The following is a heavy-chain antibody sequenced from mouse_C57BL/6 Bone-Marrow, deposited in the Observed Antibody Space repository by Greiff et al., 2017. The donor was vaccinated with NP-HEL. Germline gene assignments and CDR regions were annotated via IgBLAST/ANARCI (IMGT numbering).Heavy chain of an antibody. Sequence: VQLQQSGPELVKPGASVKISCKASGYTFTDYYMNWVKQSPGKSLEWIGDINPNNGGTSYNQKFKGKATLTVDKSSSTAYMELRSLTSEDSAVYYWARTLYDYDGAMDYWGQGTSVTVSS. CDR3: ARTLYDYDGAMDY. V-gene: IGHV1-26*01. CDR2: INPNNGGT. J-gene: IGHJ4*01. CDR1: GYTFTDYY. D-gene: IGHD2-4*01.